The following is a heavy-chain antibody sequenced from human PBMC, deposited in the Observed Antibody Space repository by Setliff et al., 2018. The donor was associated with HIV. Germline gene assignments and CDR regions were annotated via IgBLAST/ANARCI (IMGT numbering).Heavy chain of an antibody. CDR2: IYDVGVT. Sequence: PSETLSLTCTVSGGSLRTFHWTWLRQAPGKGLEWLGHIYDVGVTNYNPSLKNRVTISLDASQTRCPLTLASVTATDTAVYFCAKRRGSGTLYDAFDPWGQGILVTVSS. D-gene: IGHD3-10*01. J-gene: IGHJ5*02. CDR1: GGSLRTFH. V-gene: IGHV4-59*08. CDR3: AKRRGSGTLYDAFDP.